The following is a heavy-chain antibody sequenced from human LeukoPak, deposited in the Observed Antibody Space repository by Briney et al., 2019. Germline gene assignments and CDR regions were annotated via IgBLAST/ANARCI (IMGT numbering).Heavy chain of an antibody. CDR2: ISSSSSTI. CDR3: ARGYSYGTY. CDR1: GFTFSTYD. D-gene: IGHD5-18*01. J-gene: IGHJ4*02. Sequence: PGGSLRLSCAASGFTFSTYDMNWVRQAPGKGLEWVSYISSSSSTIYYADSVKGRFTISRDNAKNSLYLQMNSLRAEDTAVYYCARGYSYGTYWGQGTLVTVSS. V-gene: IGHV3-48*04.